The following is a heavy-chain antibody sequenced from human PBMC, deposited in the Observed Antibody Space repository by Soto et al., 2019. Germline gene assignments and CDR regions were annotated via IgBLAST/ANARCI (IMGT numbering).Heavy chain of an antibody. D-gene: IGHD4-17*01. Sequence: QVQLVQSGAEVKKPGASVKVSCTASGYSFTSYGISWVRQSPGQGLEWMGWISGYKAKTKYAQKFQGRVTMTTDTSTSTAYMDLRSLRSDDTAVYYCARGTTVTTTPTYYYMDVLGKGTTVTVSS. J-gene: IGHJ6*03. CDR2: ISGYKAKT. V-gene: IGHV1-18*01. CDR3: ARGTTVTTTPTYYYMDV. CDR1: GYSFTSYG.